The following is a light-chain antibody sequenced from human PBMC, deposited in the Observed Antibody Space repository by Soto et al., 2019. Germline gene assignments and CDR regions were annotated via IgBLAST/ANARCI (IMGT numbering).Light chain of an antibody. J-gene: IGKJ4*01. CDR3: QQYYDYPPLI. Sequence: EIVMTQSPATLSVSPGERATLSCRASRNINRKLAWYQQQPGQAPRLLISGASTRATGIPARFSGSGSGTEFTLTISSLQSEDCAVYYCQQYYDYPPLIFGGGTKVEIK. CDR2: GAS. V-gene: IGKV3-15*01. CDR1: RNINRK.